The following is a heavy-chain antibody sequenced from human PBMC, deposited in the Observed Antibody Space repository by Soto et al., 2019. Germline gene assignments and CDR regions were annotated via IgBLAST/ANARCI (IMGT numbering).Heavy chain of an antibody. J-gene: IGHJ4*02. V-gene: IGHV1-2*04. CDR3: ARPSGYYPYYFDD. D-gene: IGHD3-22*01. CDR1: GYIFTDYY. CDR2: INPNSGGT. Sequence: ASVKVSCKTSGYIFTDYYIHWVRQAPGQGLEWMGWINPNSGGTNYAQKFQDWVTMTRDTSINTAYMEVNSLRSDDTAVYYCARPSGYYPYYFDDWGQGTKVTISS.